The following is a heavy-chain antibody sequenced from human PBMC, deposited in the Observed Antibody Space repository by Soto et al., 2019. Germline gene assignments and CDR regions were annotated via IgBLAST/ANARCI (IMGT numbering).Heavy chain of an antibody. D-gene: IGHD4-4*01. CDR1: GFTFSSYA. Sequence: GGSLRLSCAASGFTFSSYAMSWVRQAPGKGLEWVSAISGSGGSTYYADSVKGRFPISRNNSKNTLYLQMNSLRAEDTAVYYCAKDRSSNYGMDVWGQGTTVTVSS. J-gene: IGHJ6*02. CDR3: AKDRSSNYGMDV. CDR2: ISGSGGST. V-gene: IGHV3-23*01.